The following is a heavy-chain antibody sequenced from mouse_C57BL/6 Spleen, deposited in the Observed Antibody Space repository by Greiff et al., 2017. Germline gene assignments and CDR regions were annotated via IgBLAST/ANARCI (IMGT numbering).Heavy chain of an antibody. J-gene: IGHJ3*01. Sequence: QVQLKESGPGLVQPSQSLSITCTVSGFSLTSYGVHWVRQSPGKGLEWLGVIWSGGSTDYNAAFISRLSISKDNSKSQVCFKMNSLQADDTAIYYCARYDYDGWFAYWGQGTLVTVSA. V-gene: IGHV2-2*01. CDR2: IWSGGST. CDR3: ARYDYDGWFAY. D-gene: IGHD2-4*01. CDR1: GFSLTSYG.